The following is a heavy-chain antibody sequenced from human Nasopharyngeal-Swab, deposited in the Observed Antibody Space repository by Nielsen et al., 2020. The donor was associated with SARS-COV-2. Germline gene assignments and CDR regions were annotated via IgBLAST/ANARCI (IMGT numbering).Heavy chain of an antibody. J-gene: IGHJ4*02. CDR2: VNEDGSRT. Sequence: GESLKISCVASGVIFSKYWMHWVRQAPGKGLVWVSRVNEDGSRTDYADSVRGRFTISRDNARNTLNLQMNSLRVEDTAVYYCVKHQGSSSDQWGQGTLVTVSS. CDR1: GVIFSKYW. CDR3: VKHQGSSSDQ. V-gene: IGHV3-74*01.